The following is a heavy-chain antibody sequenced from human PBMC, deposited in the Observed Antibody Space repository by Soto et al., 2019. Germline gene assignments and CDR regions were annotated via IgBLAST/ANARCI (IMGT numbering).Heavy chain of an antibody. CDR2: ISSTTNYI. CDR1: GFTFTRYS. V-gene: IGHV3-21*06. D-gene: IGHD3-22*01. Sequence: TGGSLRLSCAASGFTFTRYSMNWVRQAPGKGLGWVSSISSTTNYIYYGDSTKGRFTISRDNAKNSLYLQMNSLRAEDTAVYYCVRAIGHYGMDVWGRGTTVTVSS. J-gene: IGHJ6*02. CDR3: VRAIGHYGMDV.